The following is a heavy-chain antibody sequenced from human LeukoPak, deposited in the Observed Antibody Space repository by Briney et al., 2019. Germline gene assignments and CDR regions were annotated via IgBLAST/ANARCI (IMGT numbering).Heavy chain of an antibody. CDR1: SVSIISGGYY. CDR3: ARDLREDSSGNNWFDP. J-gene: IGHJ5*02. V-gene: IGHV4-31*03. CDR2: IYYSGST. D-gene: IGHD3-22*01. Sequence: PSETLSLTCTVSSVSIISGGYYWRWLRQHPGKGLEWIAYIYYSGSTYYNPSLKSRVTISVDTSKNQFSLKLSSVTAADTAVYYCARDLREDSSGNNWFDPWGQGTLVTVSS.